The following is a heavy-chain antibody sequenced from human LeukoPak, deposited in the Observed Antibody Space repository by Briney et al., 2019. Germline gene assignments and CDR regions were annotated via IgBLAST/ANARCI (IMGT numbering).Heavy chain of an antibody. CDR2: ISSSSSYI. Sequence: GGSLRLSCAASGFTFSSYAMSWVRQAPGKGLEWVSSISSSSSYIYYADSVKGRFTISRDNAKNSLYLQMNSLRAEDTAVYYCARERIPIITYYYDSSGAFDIWGQGTMVTVSS. D-gene: IGHD3-22*01. V-gene: IGHV3-21*01. J-gene: IGHJ3*02. CDR1: GFTFSSYA. CDR3: ARERIPIITYYYDSSGAFDI.